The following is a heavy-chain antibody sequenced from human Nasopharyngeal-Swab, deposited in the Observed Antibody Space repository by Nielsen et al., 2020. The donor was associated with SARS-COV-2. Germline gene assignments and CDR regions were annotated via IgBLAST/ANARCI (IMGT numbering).Heavy chain of an antibody. Sequence: ASVKVSCKASGYTFTGYYMHWVRQAPGQGLEWMGWINPNSGGTNYAQKFQGWVTMTTDTSTSTAYMELRSLRSDDTAVYYCARDLGRSLVTYYFDYWGQGTQVTVSS. CDR1: GYTFTGYY. J-gene: IGHJ4*02. V-gene: IGHV1-2*04. D-gene: IGHD2-21*02. CDR3: ARDLGRSLVTYYFDY. CDR2: INPNSGGT.